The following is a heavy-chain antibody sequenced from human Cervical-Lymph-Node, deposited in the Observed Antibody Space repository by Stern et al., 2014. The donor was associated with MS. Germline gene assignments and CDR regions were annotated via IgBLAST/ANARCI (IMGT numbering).Heavy chain of an antibody. Sequence: VQLVESGGGVVQPGRSLRLSCAASGFTFSSYGMHWVRQAPGKGLEGVTVIWYDGSNKYYGDSVKGRFTISRDNPKNTLYLQMNSLRAEDTAVYYCARDGRYCSGGSCYSQDYYYGMDVWGQGTTVTVSS. CDR3: ARDGRYCSGGSCYSQDYYYGMDV. CDR1: GFTFSSYG. D-gene: IGHD2-15*01. CDR2: IWYDGSNK. V-gene: IGHV3-33*01. J-gene: IGHJ6*02.